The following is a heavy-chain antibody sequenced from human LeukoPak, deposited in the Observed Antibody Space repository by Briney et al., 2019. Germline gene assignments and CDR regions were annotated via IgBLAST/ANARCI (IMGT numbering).Heavy chain of an antibody. J-gene: IGHJ4*02. CDR1: GFTFSSYA. V-gene: IGHV3-23*01. Sequence: GGSLRLSCAASGFTFSSYAMSWVRQAPGKGLEWVSAISGSGGSTYYADSVKGRFTISRDNPKNTLYLQMNSLRAEDTAVYYCAKERYSSSSLFAVTPFDYWGQGTRITVSS. D-gene: IGHD6-13*01. CDR3: AKERYSSSSLFAVTPFDY. CDR2: ISGSGGST.